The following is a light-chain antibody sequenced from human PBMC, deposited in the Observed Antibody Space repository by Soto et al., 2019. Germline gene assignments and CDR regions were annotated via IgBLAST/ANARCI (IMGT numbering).Light chain of an antibody. CDR3: QSYDSSLSGFYV. J-gene: IGLJ1*01. Sequence: QSVLTQPPSVSGAPGQRVTISCTGSSSNIGAGYDVHWYQQLPGTAPKLLIYGNSNRPSGVPDRFSGSKSGTSASLAITGIQAVDEADYYCQSYDSSLSGFYVCGTGTKLTVL. CDR2: GNS. V-gene: IGLV1-40*01. CDR1: SSNIGAGYD.